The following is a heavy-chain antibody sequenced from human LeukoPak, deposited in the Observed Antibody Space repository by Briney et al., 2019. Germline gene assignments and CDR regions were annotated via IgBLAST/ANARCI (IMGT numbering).Heavy chain of an antibody. Sequence: SETLSLTCTVSGGSIRSSDFYWGWIRQPPGKGLEWIGSVFYTGSTYPNPPLKNRLTMSVDTSKNQFSLKLSSVTAADTAVYYCARLVVEGVTSWIRGVIGAPQWGRGTLVTVSS. CDR3: ARLVVEGVTSWIRGVIGAPQ. CDR2: VFYTGST. J-gene: IGHJ4*02. V-gene: IGHV4-39*01. D-gene: IGHD3-10*01. CDR1: GGSIRSSDFY.